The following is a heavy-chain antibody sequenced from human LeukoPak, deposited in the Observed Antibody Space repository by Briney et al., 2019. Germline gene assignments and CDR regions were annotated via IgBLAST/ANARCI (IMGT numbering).Heavy chain of an antibody. D-gene: IGHD3-10*01. CDR3: ARSDGYGLVGI. Sequence: GGSLRLSCVVSGFTFSSYSMHWVRQAPGKGLEFVSAISSNGDSTYYANSVKGRFTISRDISKNTLYLQMGSLRPEDTAVYYCARSDGYGLVGIWGQGTMVTVSS. CDR2: ISSNGDST. CDR1: GFTFSSYS. J-gene: IGHJ3*02. V-gene: IGHV3-64*01.